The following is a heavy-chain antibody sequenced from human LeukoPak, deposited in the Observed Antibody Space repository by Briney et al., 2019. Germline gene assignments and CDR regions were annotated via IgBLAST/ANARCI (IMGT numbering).Heavy chain of an antibody. CDR3: AININSGYYTY. CDR1: GGSISSYY. D-gene: IGHD3-3*01. V-gene: IGHV4-59*01. J-gene: IGHJ4*02. CDR2: IYYSGST. Sequence: PSETLSLTRTVSGGSISSYYWSWIRQPPGKGLEWIGYIYYSGSTNYNPSLKSRVTISVDTSKNQFSLKLSSVTAADTAVYYCAININSGYYTYWGQGTLVTVSS.